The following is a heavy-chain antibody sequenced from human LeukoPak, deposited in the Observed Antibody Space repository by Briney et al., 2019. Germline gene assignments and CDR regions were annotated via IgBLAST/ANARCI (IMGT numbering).Heavy chain of an antibody. Sequence: GGSLRLSCAASGVTFSSYGMHWVRQAPGKGLEWVALISSDGNDKLYGDSVKGRFTISRDDSKSTLYLQMNSLRAEDTAVYYCTTKVIRGNSGDDYDDWGEGTLVTVSS. J-gene: IGHJ4*02. CDR2: ISSDGNDK. CDR3: TTKVIRGNSGDDYDD. D-gene: IGHD5-12*01. CDR1: GVTFSSYG. V-gene: IGHV3-30*03.